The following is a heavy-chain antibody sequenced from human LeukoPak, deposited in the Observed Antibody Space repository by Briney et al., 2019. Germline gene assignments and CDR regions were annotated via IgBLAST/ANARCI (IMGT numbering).Heavy chain of an antibody. D-gene: IGHD3-10*01. V-gene: IGHV3-23*01. CDR3: AKDDAWLRFGE. J-gene: IGHJ4*02. Sequence: GGSLRLSCAASGFTSSNHGMNWVRQAPGKGLEWVSGISPSGDITYYADSVKGRFTISRDNSKNTLYLEVISLTAEDTAVYYCAKDDAWLRFGEWSQGTLVTVSS. CDR2: ISPSGDIT. CDR1: GFTSSNHG.